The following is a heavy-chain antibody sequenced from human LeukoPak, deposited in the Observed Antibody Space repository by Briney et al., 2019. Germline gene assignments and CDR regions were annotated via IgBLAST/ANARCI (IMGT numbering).Heavy chain of an antibody. CDR2: IIPIFGTA. D-gene: IGHD2-8*02. V-gene: IGHV1-69*13. CDR1: GGTFSSYA. Sequence: GASVKVSCKASGGTFSSYAISWVRQAPGQGLEWMGGIIPIFGTANYAQKFQGRVTITADESTSTAYMELSSLRSEDTAVYYCARGPCTGGVCHNAFDIWGQGTMVTVSS. CDR3: ARGPCTGGVCHNAFDI. J-gene: IGHJ3*02.